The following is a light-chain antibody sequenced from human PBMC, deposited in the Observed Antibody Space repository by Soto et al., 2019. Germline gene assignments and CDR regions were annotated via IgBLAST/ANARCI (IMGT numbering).Light chain of an antibody. V-gene: IGKV1-5*03. CDR1: QSISSW. CDR2: KAS. J-gene: IGKJ1*01. CDR3: QQYNSYPGT. Sequence: DIQMTQSPSTLSASVGDRVTITCRASQSISSWLAWYQQKPGKAPKLLIYKASSLESGVPSRFSGSASGTEFTLTISCLQPDDFATYYCQQYNSYPGTFGQGTKVDIK.